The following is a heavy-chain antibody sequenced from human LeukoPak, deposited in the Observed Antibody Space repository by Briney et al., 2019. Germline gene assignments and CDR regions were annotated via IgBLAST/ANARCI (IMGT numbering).Heavy chain of an antibody. CDR1: GGSIRNYF. D-gene: IGHD3-10*02. J-gene: IGHJ5*02. V-gene: IGHV4-59*12. CDR2: INYSGST. Sequence: PSETLSLTCTVSGGSIRNYFWTWIRQPPGKGLEWIGEINYSGSTNYNPSLKSRVTMSVDTSKNQFSLKLTSLSAADTAVYYCARIYYSRGGDWFDPWGQGTLVTVSS. CDR3: ARIYYSRGGDWFDP.